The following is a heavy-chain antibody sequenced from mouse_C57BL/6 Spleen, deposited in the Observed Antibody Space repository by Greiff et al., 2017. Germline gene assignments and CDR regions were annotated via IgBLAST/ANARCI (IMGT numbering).Heavy chain of an antibody. D-gene: IGHD2-4*01. CDR3: ARLYYDYLYYAMDY. CDR2: IRNKANGYTT. Sequence: EVKLMESGGGLVQPGGSLSLSCAASGFTFTDYYMSWVRQPPGTALEWLGFIRNKANGYTTEYSASVTGRFTISRDNSQSILYLQMNALRAEDSATYYCARLYYDYLYYAMDYWGQGTSVTVSS. V-gene: IGHV7-3*01. CDR1: GFTFTDYY. J-gene: IGHJ4*01.